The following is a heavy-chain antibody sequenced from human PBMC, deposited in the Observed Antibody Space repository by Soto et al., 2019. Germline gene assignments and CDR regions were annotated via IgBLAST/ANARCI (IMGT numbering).Heavy chain of an antibody. CDR2: ISAYNGNT. V-gene: IGHV1-18*01. CDR1: GYTFTSYG. CDR3: ARLWFGESLPEIGGYYYYYMDV. D-gene: IGHD3-10*01. Sequence: ASVKVSCKASGYTFTSYGISWVRQAPGQGLEWMGWISAYNGNTNYAQKLQGRVTMTTDTSTSTAYMELRSLRSDNTAVYYCARLWFGESLPEIGGYYYYYMDVWGKGTTVTVSS. J-gene: IGHJ6*03.